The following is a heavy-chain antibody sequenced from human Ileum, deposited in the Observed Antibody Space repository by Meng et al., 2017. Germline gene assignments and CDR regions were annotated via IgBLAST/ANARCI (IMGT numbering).Heavy chain of an antibody. CDR2: FSAYNSNT. J-gene: IGHJ4*02. Sequence: QVQLVQSGAEVNKPGDSVKVPCKASGYTFTSYGIRWVRQAPGQGLEWMGWFSAYNSNTNYAQKLQGRVTITTDKSTSTAYMELRSLRYDDTDVYYWARDRDYGDLDFDYWGQGTLVTVSS. CDR1: GYTFTSYG. V-gene: IGHV1-18*01. D-gene: IGHD4-17*01. CDR3: ARDRDYGDLDFDY.